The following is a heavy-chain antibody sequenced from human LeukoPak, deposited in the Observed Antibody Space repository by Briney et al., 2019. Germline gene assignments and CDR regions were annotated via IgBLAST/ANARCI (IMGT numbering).Heavy chain of an antibody. J-gene: IGHJ6*03. D-gene: IGHD3-10*01. CDR2: IIPIFGTA. CDR1: GGTFSSYA. V-gene: IGHV1-69*13. CDR3: ARFKFGSSDYYYYYYMDV. Sequence: GASVKVSCKASGGTFSSYAISWVRQAPGQGLEWMGGIIPIFGTANYAQKFQGRVTITADESTSTAYMELSSLRSEDTAVYYCARFKFGSSDYYYYYYMDVWGKGTTVTVSS.